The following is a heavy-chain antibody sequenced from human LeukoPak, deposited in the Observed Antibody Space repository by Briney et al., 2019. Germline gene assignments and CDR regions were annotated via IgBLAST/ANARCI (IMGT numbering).Heavy chain of an antibody. CDR3: AREGADWGGNFYAMDV. V-gene: IGHV4-30-4*01. CDR2: IFYRGTT. CDR1: GDSIKSDEYH. Sequence: SETLSLTRTVSGDSIKSDEYHWSWIRQPPGKGLEWIGYIFYRGTTYYNPSLMSRVTISLDTSKNQFSLKLSSVTAADTAVYYCAREGADWGGNFYAMDVWAQGTTVTVSS. D-gene: IGHD7-27*01. J-gene: IGHJ6*02.